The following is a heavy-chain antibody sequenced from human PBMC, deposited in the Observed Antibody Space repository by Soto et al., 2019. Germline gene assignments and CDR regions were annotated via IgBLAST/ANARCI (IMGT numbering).Heavy chain of an antibody. Sequence: SETLSLTCAVSGGSISSSNWWSRVRQPPGKGLEWIGEIYHSGSTNYNPSLKSRVTISVDKSKNQFSLKLSSVTAADTAVYYCARVRVVVGLYYYGMDVWGQGTTVTVSS. CDR2: IYHSGST. V-gene: IGHV4-4*02. D-gene: IGHD2-15*01. CDR1: GGSISSSNW. CDR3: ARVRVVVGLYYYGMDV. J-gene: IGHJ6*02.